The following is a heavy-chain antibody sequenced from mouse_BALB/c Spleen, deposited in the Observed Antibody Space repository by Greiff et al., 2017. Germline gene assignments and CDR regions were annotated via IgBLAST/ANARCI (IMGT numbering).Heavy chain of an antibody. CDR1: GFTFSSFG. CDR3: AREGITTGYAMDY. J-gene: IGHJ4*01. CDR2: ISSGSSTI. D-gene: IGHD2-4*01. V-gene: IGHV5-17*02. Sequence: DVHLVESGGGLVQPGGSRKLSCAASGFTFSSFGMHWVRQAPEKGLEWVAYISSGSSTIYYADTVKGRFTISRDNPKNTLFLQMTSLRSEDTAMYYCAREGITTGYAMDYWGQGTSVTVSS.